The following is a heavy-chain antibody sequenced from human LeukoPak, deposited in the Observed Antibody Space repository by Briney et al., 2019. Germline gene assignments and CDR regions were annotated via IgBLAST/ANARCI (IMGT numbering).Heavy chain of an antibody. V-gene: IGHV4-4*02. Sequence: SETLSLTCTVSGGSISSSNWWSWVRQPPGKGLEWIGEIYHSGSTNYNPSLKSRVTISVDKSKNQFSLKLSSVTAADTAVYYRARAGGSTDDAFDIWGQGTMVTVSS. J-gene: IGHJ3*02. CDR2: IYHSGST. CDR3: ARAGGSTDDAFDI. CDR1: GGSISSSNW. D-gene: IGHD1-26*01.